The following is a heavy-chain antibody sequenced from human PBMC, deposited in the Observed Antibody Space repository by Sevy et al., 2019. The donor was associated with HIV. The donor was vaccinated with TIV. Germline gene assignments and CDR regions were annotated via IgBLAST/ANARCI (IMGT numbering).Heavy chain of an antibody. CDR2: INPYSGDT. V-gene: IGHV1-2*02. CDR1: GYIFTDYF. D-gene: IGHD3-22*01. CDR3: ARRDSSGNGAFDY. J-gene: IGHJ4*02. Sequence: ASVKVSCKASGYIFTDYFLHWVRQAPGQGLEWMGWINPYSGDTNHGQKFQGRVTMTRDTSISTAYMELSRLRSDDTAVYYCARRDSSGNGAFDYWGQGTLVTVSS.